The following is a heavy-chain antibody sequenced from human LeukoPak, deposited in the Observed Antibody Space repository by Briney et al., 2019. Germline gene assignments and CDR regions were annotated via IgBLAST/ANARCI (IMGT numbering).Heavy chain of an antibody. D-gene: IGHD3-10*01. CDR1: GDSISNNNYY. V-gene: IGHV4-39*01. Sequence: PSETLSLTCTVSGDSISNNNYYWGWIRQPPGKGLEWIGNIYYSGSTYYNPSLKSRVTIFVDTSKNQFSLKLSSVAAADTAVYYCARHGDGSVRRDFDYWGQGTLVTVSS. CDR2: IYYSGST. J-gene: IGHJ4*02. CDR3: ARHGDGSVRRDFDY.